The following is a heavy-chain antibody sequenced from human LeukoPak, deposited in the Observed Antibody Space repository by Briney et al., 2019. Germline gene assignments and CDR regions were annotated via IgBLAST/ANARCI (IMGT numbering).Heavy chain of an antibody. CDR1: GGSISSYY. CDR2: IYYSGST. D-gene: IGHD1-26*01. Sequence: SETLSLTCTVSGGSISSYYWSWIRQPPGKGLEWIGYIYYSGSTNYNPSLKSRVTISVDTSKNQFSLKLSSVTAADTAVYYCAGRSGSLTANRFDPWGQGTLVTVSS. CDR3: AGRSGSLTANRFDP. V-gene: IGHV4-59*08. J-gene: IGHJ5*02.